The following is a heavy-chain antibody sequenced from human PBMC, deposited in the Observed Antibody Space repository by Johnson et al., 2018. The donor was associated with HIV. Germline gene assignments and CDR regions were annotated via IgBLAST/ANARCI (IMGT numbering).Heavy chain of an antibody. CDR1: GFTFSDYY. J-gene: IGHJ3*02. V-gene: IGHV3-11*04. D-gene: IGHD3-3*01. Sequence: MQLVESGGGLVKPGGSLRLSCAASGFTFSDYYMSWIRQAPGKGLEWVSYISSSGSTIYYADSVKGRFTISRDNAKNSLYLQMNSMRAEDTAVYYCARDASLRFLEWFDAFDIWGQGTMVTVSS. CDR2: ISSSGSTI. CDR3: ARDASLRFLEWFDAFDI.